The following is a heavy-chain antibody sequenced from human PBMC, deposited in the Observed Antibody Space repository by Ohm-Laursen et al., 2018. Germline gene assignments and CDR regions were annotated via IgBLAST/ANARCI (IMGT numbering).Heavy chain of an antibody. CDR3: ASGSGWSLGH. D-gene: IGHD6-19*01. CDR1: GFTFSNYW. CDR2: IKQDGGEK. Sequence: SLRLSCAASGFTFSNYWMSWVRQTPGKGLEWVANIKQDGGEKNFADSVKGRFTISRDNAKNSLYLQMNSLRAEDTAVYYCASGSGWSLGHWGQGTLVTVSS. J-gene: IGHJ5*02. V-gene: IGHV3-7*01.